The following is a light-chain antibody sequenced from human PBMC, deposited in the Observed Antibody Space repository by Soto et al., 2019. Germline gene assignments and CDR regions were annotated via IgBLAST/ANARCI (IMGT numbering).Light chain of an antibody. CDR3: CSLAGSATWI. J-gene: IGLJ2*01. V-gene: IGLV2-23*02. CDR1: SSDVGSYNL. CDR2: EVN. Sequence: QSALTQPASVSGSPGQSITISCTGTSSDVGSYNLVSWYQQHPGKAPKLMIYEVNKWPSGVSNRFSGSKSGNTASLTISGLQAEDEADYYCCSLAGSATWIFGGGTKLTVL.